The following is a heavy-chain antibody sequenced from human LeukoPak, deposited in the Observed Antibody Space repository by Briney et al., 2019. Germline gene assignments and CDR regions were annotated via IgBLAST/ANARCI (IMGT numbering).Heavy chain of an antibody. Sequence: SETLSLTCSVSGGSVSGGSYYWSWIRQPPGKGLEWIGYIYYSGSTNYNPSLQSRVTISVDTSRSQFSLKLSSVTAADTAMYYCARAPIRYCSGGTCYSHFDYWGQGTLVTVSS. V-gene: IGHV4-61*01. J-gene: IGHJ4*02. CDR2: IYYSGST. D-gene: IGHD2-15*01. CDR1: GGSVSGGSYY. CDR3: ARAPIRYCSGGTCYSHFDY.